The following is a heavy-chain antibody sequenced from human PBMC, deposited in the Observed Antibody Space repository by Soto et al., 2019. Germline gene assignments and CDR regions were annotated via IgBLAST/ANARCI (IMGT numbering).Heavy chain of an antibody. CDR2: IYYSGST. CDR1: GGSISSSSYY. D-gene: IGHD6-19*01. Sequence: SETPSLTCTVSGGSISSSSYYWGWIRQPPGKGLEWIGSIYYSGSTYYNPSLKSRVTISVDTSKNQFSLKLSSVTAADTAVYYCARHPRYSSGWYLFEMGDVVDIWGQGTMVTVSS. CDR3: ARHPRYSSGWYLFEMGDVVDI. V-gene: IGHV4-39*01. J-gene: IGHJ3*02.